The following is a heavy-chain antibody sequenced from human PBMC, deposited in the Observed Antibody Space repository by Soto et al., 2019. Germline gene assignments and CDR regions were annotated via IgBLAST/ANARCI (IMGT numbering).Heavy chain of an antibody. CDR2: IYYSGTT. J-gene: IGHJ4*02. Sequence: SETLSLTCIVSDVSISSSGFYWGWIRQPPGKGLEWIGSIYYSGTTYYNPSLKSRVTMSVDTSKNQVSLKLSSVTAADTAVYFCARLFSEVTGDDYWSQGTLVTVSS. CDR3: ARLFSEVTGDDY. V-gene: IGHV4-39*01. D-gene: IGHD2-21*02. CDR1: DVSISSSGFY.